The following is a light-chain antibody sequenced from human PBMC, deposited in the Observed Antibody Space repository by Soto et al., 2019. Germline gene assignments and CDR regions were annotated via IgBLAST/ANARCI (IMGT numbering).Light chain of an antibody. Sequence: DIQMTQSPSTLSASVGKRVTITCRASQSISTWLAWYQQKPGKAPKLLIYKASSLESGVPSRFSGSGSGTEFTLTISSLQPDDFATYYCQQYNSYGTFGQGTRVEIK. CDR3: QQYNSYGT. J-gene: IGKJ1*01. CDR1: QSISTW. CDR2: KAS. V-gene: IGKV1-5*03.